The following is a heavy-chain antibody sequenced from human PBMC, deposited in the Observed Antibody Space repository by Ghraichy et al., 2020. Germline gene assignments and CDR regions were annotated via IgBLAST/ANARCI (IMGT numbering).Heavy chain of an antibody. CDR3: ANCLGEGVSEDY. J-gene: IGHJ4*02. D-gene: IGHD3-10*01. CDR1: GFTFSSYA. V-gene: IGHV3-23*01. CDR2: ISGSGGST. Sequence: GGSLRLSCAASGFTFSSYAMSWVRQAPGKGLEWVSAISGSGGSTYYADSVKGRFTISRDNSKNTLYLQMNSLRAEDTAVYYCANCLGEGVSEDYWGQGTLVTVSS.